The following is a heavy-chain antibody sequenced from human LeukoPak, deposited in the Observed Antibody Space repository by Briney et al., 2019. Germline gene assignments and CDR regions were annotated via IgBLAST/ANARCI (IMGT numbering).Heavy chain of an antibody. Sequence: GGSLRLSCAASEFSFSTYNMNWVRQAPGKGLEWVSYISTGSSTTYYADSVKGRFTISRDNVENSLYLQMNSLRAEDTAVYYCASSFYGDYFYWGQGTLVTVSS. V-gene: IGHV3-48*01. CDR3: ASSFYGDYFY. D-gene: IGHD4-17*01. CDR2: ISTGSSTT. CDR1: EFSFSTYN. J-gene: IGHJ4*02.